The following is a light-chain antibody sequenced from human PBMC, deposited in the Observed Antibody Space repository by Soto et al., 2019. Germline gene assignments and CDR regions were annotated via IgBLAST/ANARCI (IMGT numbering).Light chain of an antibody. CDR1: SRDVGDYNY. V-gene: IGLV2-14*03. CDR2: DVS. Sequence: QSALTQPASVSGSPGQSITISCTGTSRDVGDYNYVSWFQQHPGKAPKLMIYDVSNRPSGVSNRFAGSKSGNTASLTISGLQAEDEADYYCSSYASSSTLDVFGTGTKLTVL. J-gene: IGLJ1*01. CDR3: SSYASSSTLDV.